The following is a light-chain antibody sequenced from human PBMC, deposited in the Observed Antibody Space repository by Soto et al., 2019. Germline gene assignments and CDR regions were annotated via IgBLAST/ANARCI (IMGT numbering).Light chain of an antibody. CDR2: GAS. CDR3: QQRSNWPRT. Sequence: EIVLTQSPGTLSLSPEERATLSCRTSQSVSVSYIAWYQQKPGQAPRLLIYGASNRATGIPDRFSGSGSGTDFTLTITRLEPEDFAVYYCQQRSNWPRTFGPGTKVDIK. J-gene: IGKJ3*01. V-gene: IGKV3D-20*02. CDR1: QSVSVSY.